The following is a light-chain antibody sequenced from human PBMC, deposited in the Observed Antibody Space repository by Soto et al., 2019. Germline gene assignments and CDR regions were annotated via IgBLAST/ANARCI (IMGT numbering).Light chain of an antibody. Sequence: QSVLTQPHSASGTPGQRVTISCSGSSSNIETSSVHWFQQLPGTAPKLLISTTKQRPSGVPERFSGSKSGTSASLAISRLQSEDEADYYCFFFDDSVTSDIFG. J-gene: IGLJ1*01. V-gene: IGLV1-44*01. CDR1: SSNIETSS. CDR3: FFFDDSVTSDI. CDR2: TTK.